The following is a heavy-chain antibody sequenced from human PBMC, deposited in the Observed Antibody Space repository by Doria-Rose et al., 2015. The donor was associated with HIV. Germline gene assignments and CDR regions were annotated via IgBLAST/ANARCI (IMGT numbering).Heavy chain of an antibody. CDR3: ARIHSLSSSSLGH. V-gene: IGHV1-3*01. Sequence: PGASVTVSCKTSGYTFSAYAIHWVRQAPGQRLEWMGWLNVGNGDTRYSRKFQDRVTITSDTSANTGYMALSSLRSEDTAVYYCARIHSLSSSSLGHWCQGTLVTVSS. CDR1: GYTFSAYA. J-gene: IGHJ4*02. CDR2: LNVGNGDT. D-gene: IGHD6-13*01.